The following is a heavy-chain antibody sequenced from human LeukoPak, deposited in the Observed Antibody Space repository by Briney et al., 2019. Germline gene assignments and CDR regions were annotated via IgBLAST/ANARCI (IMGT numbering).Heavy chain of an antibody. CDR2: INPSGGST. CDR1: GYTFTNYY. D-gene: IGHD2-2*01. CDR3: ARTYCSSTSCPIGGLNH. Sequence: ASVKVSCKASGYTFTNYYMHWVRQAPGQGLEWMGIINPSGGSTSYAQKFQGRVTMTRDMSTSTVYMELSSLRSEDTAVYYCARTYCSSTSCPIGGLNHWGQGTLVTVSS. J-gene: IGHJ5*02. V-gene: IGHV1-46*01.